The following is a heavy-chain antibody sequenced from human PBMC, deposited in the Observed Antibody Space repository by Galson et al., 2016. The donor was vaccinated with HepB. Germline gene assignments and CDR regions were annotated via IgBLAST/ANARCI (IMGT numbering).Heavy chain of an antibody. CDR2: MYYSGST. J-gene: IGHJ5*01. CDR3: GRAPDS. Sequence: ETLSLTCTVSGDSTSSGTYYWGWIRQPPGKGLEWIGSMYYSGSTFYNPSLKSRVTISADTSKNQFSLRLSSVTAADTAVYYGGRAPDSWGQGTLVTVSS. CDR1: GDSTSSGTYY. V-gene: IGHV4-39*01.